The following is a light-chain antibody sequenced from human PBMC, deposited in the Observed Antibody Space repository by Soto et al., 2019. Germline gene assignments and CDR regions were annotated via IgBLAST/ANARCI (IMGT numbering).Light chain of an antibody. V-gene: IGLV1-44*01. Sequence: QSVLTQPPSASGTPGQRVTISCSGSSSNIGANPINWYQQLPGGAPNLLIYNNDQRPSGVPYRFSASKSGTSASLAISGRQPEDEADYYCEAWDDSLYGSVLGGGTKLTVL. CDR3: EAWDDSLYGSV. CDR1: SSNIGANP. CDR2: NND. J-gene: IGLJ2*01.